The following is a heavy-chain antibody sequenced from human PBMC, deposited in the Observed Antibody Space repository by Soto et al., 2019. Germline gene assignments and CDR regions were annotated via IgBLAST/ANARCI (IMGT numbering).Heavy chain of an antibody. CDR2: IYYSGST. CDR1: GGSISSGGYY. CDR3: AREDSQNGPYDY. D-gene: IGHD2-15*01. V-gene: IGHV4-31*03. J-gene: IGHJ4*02. Sequence: QVQLQESGPGLVKPSQTLSLTCTVSGGSISSGGYYWSWIRQHPGKGLEWIGYIYYSGSTYYNPSLRSRVTISVDTSKNQFSLKLSSVTAADTAVYYCAREDSQNGPYDYWGQGTLVTVSS.